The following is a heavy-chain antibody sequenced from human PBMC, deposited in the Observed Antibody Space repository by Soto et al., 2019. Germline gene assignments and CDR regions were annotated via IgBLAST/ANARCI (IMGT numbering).Heavy chain of an antibody. CDR1: GFTVSSNY. V-gene: IGHV3-53*01. CDR3: ARRGSGGGSYSYDY. D-gene: IGHD1-26*01. J-gene: IGHJ4*02. CDR2: IYSGGRT. Sequence: GGSLRLSCAASGFTVSSNYMSWVRQAPGKGLEWVSVIYSGGRTHYADSVKGRFTISRDNSKNTLYLQMNSLRAEDTAVYYCARRGSGGGSYSYDYWGQGTPVTVSS.